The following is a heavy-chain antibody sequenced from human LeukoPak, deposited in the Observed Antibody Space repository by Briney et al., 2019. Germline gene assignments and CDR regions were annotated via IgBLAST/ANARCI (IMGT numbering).Heavy chain of an antibody. D-gene: IGHD3-3*01. J-gene: IGHJ4*01. CDR3: AKSLRITIFGVVALFDY. Sequence: GGSLRLSCAASGFTFSSYAMSWVRQAPGKGLEWVSAISGSGGSTYYADSVKGRFTISRDNSKNTLYLQMNSLRAEDTAVYYCAKSLRITIFGVVALFDYWGHGTLVTVSS. V-gene: IGHV3-23*01. CDR1: GFTFSSYA. CDR2: ISGSGGST.